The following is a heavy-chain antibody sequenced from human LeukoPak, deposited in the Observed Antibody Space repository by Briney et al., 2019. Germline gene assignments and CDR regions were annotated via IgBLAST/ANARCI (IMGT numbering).Heavy chain of an antibody. CDR3: ARDLWSASGTRGLDV. D-gene: IGHD6-13*01. Sequence: ASVKVSCKASGYTFTSYAMNWVRQAPGQGLEWMGWINTNTGDPTYAQGFTGRFVFSLDTSVSTAYLQISSLKAEDTAVYYCARDLWSASGTRGLDVWGHGTTVIVSS. V-gene: IGHV7-4-1*02. CDR1: GYTFTSYA. J-gene: IGHJ6*02. CDR2: INTNTGDP.